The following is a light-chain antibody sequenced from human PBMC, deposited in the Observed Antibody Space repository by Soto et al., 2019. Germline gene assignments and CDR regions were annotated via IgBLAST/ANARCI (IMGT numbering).Light chain of an antibody. V-gene: IGLV2-8*01. CDR1: SSDICGCNF. Sequence: QSSLTHPPSESGSPGQSVTISCTGTSSDICGCNFLSWYQHHRGKAPKLIIYEVTKRPSGVPDRFSGSRSGNTAFLTVSGLPAEDEADFHGASYAGXNQVLGRGTKVXV. CDR2: EVT. CDR3: ASYAGXNQV. J-gene: IGLJ1*01.